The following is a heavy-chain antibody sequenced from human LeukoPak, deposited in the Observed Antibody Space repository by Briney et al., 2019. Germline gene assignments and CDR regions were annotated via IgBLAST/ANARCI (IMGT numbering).Heavy chain of an antibody. V-gene: IGHV1-69*05. CDR3: ARAFGEFYYFDY. D-gene: IGHD3-10*01. Sequence: ASVKVSCKASGGTFSSYAISWVRQAPGQGLEWMGRIIPIFGTANYAQKFQGRVTITTDESTSTAYIELSSLRSEDTAVYYCARAFGEFYYFDYWGQGTLVTVSS. J-gene: IGHJ4*02. CDR1: GGTFSSYA. CDR2: IIPIFGTA.